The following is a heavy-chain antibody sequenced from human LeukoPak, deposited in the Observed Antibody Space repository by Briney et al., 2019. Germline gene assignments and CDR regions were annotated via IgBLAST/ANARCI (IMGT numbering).Heavy chain of an antibody. D-gene: IGHD1-26*01. CDR2: IKEDGSEK. Sequence: GGSLRLSCVASGFTFSSYWMSWFRQAPGKGLEWVANIKEDGSEKYYADYVRGRFTISRDNAKNSLSLQMSSLRDEDTAVFYCARSRTAYYNVYADFWGQGTLVTVSS. CDR3: ARSRTAYYNVYADF. V-gene: IGHV3-7*01. CDR1: GFTFSSYW. J-gene: IGHJ4*02.